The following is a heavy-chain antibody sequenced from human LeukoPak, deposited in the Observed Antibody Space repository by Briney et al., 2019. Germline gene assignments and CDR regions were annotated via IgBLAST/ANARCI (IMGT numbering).Heavy chain of an antibody. CDR3: ARGTCGSDCYSTIDRVYYFDY. CDR2: INHSGST. J-gene: IGHJ4*02. V-gene: IGHV4-34*01. CDR1: GGSFSGYY. D-gene: IGHD2-21*02. Sequence: SETLSLTCAVYGGSFSGYYWSWIRQPPGKGLEWIGEINHSGSTNYNPSLKSRVTISVDTSKNQFSLKLSSVTAADTAVYYCARGTCGSDCYSTIDRVYYFDYWGQGTLVTVSS.